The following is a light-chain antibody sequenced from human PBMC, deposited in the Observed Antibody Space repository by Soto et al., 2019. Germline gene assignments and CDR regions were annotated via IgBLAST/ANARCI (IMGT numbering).Light chain of an antibody. CDR1: RSDSTW. V-gene: IGKV1-5*03. Sequence: DIQMTQFPSTLSASVGDTVTITCRASRSDSTWVGCYQQIPGGAPKLLIYKASILESGVPSRFSGSGSGTEFTLTITSLQPEDFATYYCQQYDMFGPGTKVDIK. J-gene: IGKJ1*01. CDR2: KAS. CDR3: QQYDM.